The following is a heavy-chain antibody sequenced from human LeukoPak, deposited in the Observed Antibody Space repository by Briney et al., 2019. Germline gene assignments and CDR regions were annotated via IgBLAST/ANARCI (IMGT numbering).Heavy chain of an antibody. CDR2: IFHSGST. D-gene: IGHD6-6*01. CDR3: AREYSSSSPNYYYYYYMDV. V-gene: IGHV4-4*02. J-gene: IGHJ6*03. Sequence: SETLSLTCAVSGGSISSNDWWSWVRQPPGKGLEWIGEIFHSGSTNYNPSLESRVTISVDTSKNQFSLKLSSVTAADTAVYYCAREYSSSSPNYYYYYYMDVWGKGTTVTVSS. CDR1: GGSISSNDW.